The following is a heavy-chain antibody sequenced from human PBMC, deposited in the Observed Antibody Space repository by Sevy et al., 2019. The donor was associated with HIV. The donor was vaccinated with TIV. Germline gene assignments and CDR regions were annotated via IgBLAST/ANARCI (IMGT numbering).Heavy chain of an antibody. Sequence: GESLKISCAASGFTFSSYAMSWVHQAPGKGLDWVLALSGSGDSAYYADSVKGRFTISRDNSKNTLYLHMNSLRAEDTAIYFCARIFSSSWSSHYYGMDVWGQGTTVTVSS. CDR3: ARIFSSSWSSHYYGMDV. V-gene: IGHV3-23*01. D-gene: IGHD6-13*01. CDR2: LSGSGDSA. CDR1: GFTFSSYA. J-gene: IGHJ6*02.